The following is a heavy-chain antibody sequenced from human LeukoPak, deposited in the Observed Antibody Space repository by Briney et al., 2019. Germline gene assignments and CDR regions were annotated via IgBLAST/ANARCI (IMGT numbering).Heavy chain of an antibody. V-gene: IGHV3-53*01. CDR1: GFTVSSNY. CDR2: FYSGGSR. D-gene: IGHD3-16*02. Sequence: GGSLRLSCAASGFTVSSNYMSWVRQAPGKGLEWVSVFYSGGSRYYADSVKGRFTISRDNSKNTLYLQMNSLRAEDTAVYYCAKGLSDRVYWYFDLWGRGSLVTVSS. CDR3: AKGLSDRVYWYFDL. J-gene: IGHJ2*01.